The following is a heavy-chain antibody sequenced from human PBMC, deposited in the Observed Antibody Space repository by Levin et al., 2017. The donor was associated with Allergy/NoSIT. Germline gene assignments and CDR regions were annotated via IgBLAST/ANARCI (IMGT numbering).Heavy chain of an antibody. Sequence: GESLKISCKTSGFSFTNYWIAWVRQMPGKGLEWMGSVYPGDSDTRYSPSFQGQVTISADKSINTAYVQWSSLKPSDTAIYYCARRTGRGYRPLSWTFTFWGQGTMVTVSS. CDR3: ARRTGRGYRPLSWTFTF. CDR2: VYPGDSDT. CDR1: GFSFTNYW. D-gene: IGHD3/OR15-3a*01. V-gene: IGHV5-51*01. J-gene: IGHJ3*01.